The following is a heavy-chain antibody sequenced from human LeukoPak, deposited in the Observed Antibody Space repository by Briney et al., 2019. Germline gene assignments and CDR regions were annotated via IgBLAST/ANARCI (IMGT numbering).Heavy chain of an antibody. CDR3: ATVRRNYYNNIDY. Sequence: GGSLRLSCAAAGFTFSTSEMNWVRRAPGKGLEWISYISSGSTIYYADSVKGRFTISRDNAKSSLYLQMNSLRAEDTAIYYCATVRRNYYNNIDYWGQGTLVTVSS. J-gene: IGHJ4*02. D-gene: IGHD5-24*01. V-gene: IGHV3-48*03. CDR2: ISSGSTI. CDR1: GFTFSTSE.